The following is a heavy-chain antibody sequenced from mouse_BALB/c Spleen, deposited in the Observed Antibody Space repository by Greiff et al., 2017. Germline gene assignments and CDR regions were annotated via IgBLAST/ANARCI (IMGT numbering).Heavy chain of an antibody. J-gene: IGHJ2*01. CDR1: GFTFSSYA. Sequence: DVKLVESGGGLVKPGGSLKLSCAASGFTFSSYAMSWVRQTPEKRLEWVATISSGGSYTYYPDSVKGRFTISRDNAKNTLYLQMSSLRSEDTAMYYCARHNYGSYYFDYWGQGTTLTVSS. CDR3: ARHNYGSYYFDY. CDR2: ISSGGSYT. D-gene: IGHD1-1*01. V-gene: IGHV5-9-3*01.